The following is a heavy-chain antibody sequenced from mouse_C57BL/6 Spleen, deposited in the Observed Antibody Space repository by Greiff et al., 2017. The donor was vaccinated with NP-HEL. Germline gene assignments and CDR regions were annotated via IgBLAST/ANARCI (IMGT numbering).Heavy chain of an antibody. V-gene: IGHV1-15*01. D-gene: IGHD2-1*01. CDR3: TRFGNYRYFDY. J-gene: IGHJ2*01. Sequence: VKLVESGAELVRPGASVTLSCKASGYTFTDYEMHWVKQTPVHGLEWIGAIYPETGGTAYNQKFKGKAILTADKSSSTAYMELRSLTSEDSAVYYCTRFGNYRYFDYWGQGTTLTVSS. CDR2: IYPETGGT. CDR1: GYTFTDYE.